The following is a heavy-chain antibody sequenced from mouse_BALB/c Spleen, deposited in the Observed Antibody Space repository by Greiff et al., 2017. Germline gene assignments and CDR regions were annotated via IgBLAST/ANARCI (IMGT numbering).Heavy chain of an antibody. Sequence: VQLQESGPGLVKPSQSLSLTCTVTGYSITSDYAWNWIRQFPGNKLEWMGYISYSGSTSYNPSLKSRISITRDTSKNQFFLQLNSVTTEDTATYYCARYYADYWGQGTTLTVSS. V-gene: IGHV3-2*02. CDR3: ARYYADY. CDR1: GYSITSDYA. CDR2: ISYSGST. D-gene: IGHD1-1*02. J-gene: IGHJ2*01.